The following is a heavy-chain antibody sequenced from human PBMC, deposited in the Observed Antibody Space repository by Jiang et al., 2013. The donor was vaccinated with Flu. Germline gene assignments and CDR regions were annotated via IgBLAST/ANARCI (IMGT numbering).Heavy chain of an antibody. V-gene: IGHV3-30*04. CDR1: GFTFSRYA. CDR2: ISYDGSDK. J-gene: IGHJ5*02. D-gene: IGHD1-26*01. CDR3: ARDPAVAVGADNWFDP. Sequence: GFTFSRYAIHWVRQAPGKGLEWVAVISYDGSDKDYAVSVKGRFTISRDNSKNTLYLQMNSLRAEDTAMYFCARDPAVAVGADNWFDPWGQGTLVTVSS.